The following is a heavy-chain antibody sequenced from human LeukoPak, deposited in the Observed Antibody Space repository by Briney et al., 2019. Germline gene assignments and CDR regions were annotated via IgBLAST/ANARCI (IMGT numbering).Heavy chain of an antibody. CDR3: ARAGRGWFGELYYFDY. J-gene: IGHJ4*02. D-gene: IGHD3-10*01. CDR2: ISGSGGST. Sequence: GGSLRLSCAASGFTFSSYAMSWVRQAPGKGLGWVSAISGSGGSTYYADSVKGRFTISRDNSKNTLYLQMNSLRAGDTAVYYCARAGRGWFGELYYFDYWGQGTLVTVSS. CDR1: GFTFSSYA. V-gene: IGHV3-23*01.